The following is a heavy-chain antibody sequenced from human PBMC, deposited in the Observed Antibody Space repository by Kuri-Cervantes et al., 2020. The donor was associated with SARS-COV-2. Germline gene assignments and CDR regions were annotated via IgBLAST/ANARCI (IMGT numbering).Heavy chain of an antibody. CDR1: GGSISSSSYY. Sequence: GSLRLSCTVSGGSISSSSYYWGWIRQPPGKGLEWIGSIYYSGSTYYNPSLKSRVTISVDTSKIQFSLKLSSVTAADTAVYYCARPRYGDYDGAFDIWGQGTMVTVSS. J-gene: IGHJ3*02. V-gene: IGHV4-39*07. D-gene: IGHD4-17*01. CDR3: ARPRYGDYDGAFDI. CDR2: IYYSGST.